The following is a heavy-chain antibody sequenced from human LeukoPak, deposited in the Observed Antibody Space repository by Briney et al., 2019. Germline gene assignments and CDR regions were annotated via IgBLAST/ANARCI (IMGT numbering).Heavy chain of an antibody. D-gene: IGHD6-13*01. CDR2: IFYTGST. J-gene: IGHJ4*02. CDR1: GGSISPYY. CDR3: ARDSPYRYSSRQFDY. V-gene: IGHV4-59*12. Sequence: SETLSLTCTVSGGSISPYYWSWIRQPPGKGLEWIGYIFYTGSTKYNPSLTSRVSISVDTSKNQFSLKLSSVTAADTAVYYCARDSPYRYSSRQFDYWGQGTLVTVSS.